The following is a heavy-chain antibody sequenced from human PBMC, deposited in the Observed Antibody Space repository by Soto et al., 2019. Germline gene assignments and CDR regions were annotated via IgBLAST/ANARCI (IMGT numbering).Heavy chain of an antibody. Sequence: QLQLQESGSGLVKPSQTLSLTCAVSGGSISSGGYSWSWIRQPPGKGLEWIGYIYHSGSTYYNPSLKSRVTISVDRSKNQFSLKLSSVTAADTAVYYCARPKNSSGWSWYFDLWGRGTLVTVSS. V-gene: IGHV4-30-2*01. CDR3: ARPKNSSGWSWYFDL. D-gene: IGHD6-19*01. CDR2: IYHSGST. J-gene: IGHJ2*01. CDR1: GGSISSGGYS.